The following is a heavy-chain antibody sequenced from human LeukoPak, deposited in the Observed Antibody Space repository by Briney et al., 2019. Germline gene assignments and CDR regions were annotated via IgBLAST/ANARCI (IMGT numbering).Heavy chain of an antibody. V-gene: IGHV1-2*02. D-gene: IGHD6-6*01. CDR1: GYTFTGYY. CDR2: INPNSGGT. Sequence: ASVKVSCKASGYTFTGYYMHWVRQAPGQGLEWMGWINPNSGGTNYAQKFQGRVTMTRDTSISTAYMDLSRLRSDDTAVYYCARGVARSSKFHFSYYFDYWGQGTLVTVSS. CDR3: ARGVARSSKFHFSYYFDY. J-gene: IGHJ4*02.